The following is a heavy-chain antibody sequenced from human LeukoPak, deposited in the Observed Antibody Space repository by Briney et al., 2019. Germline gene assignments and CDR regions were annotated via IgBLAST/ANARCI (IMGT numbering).Heavy chain of an antibody. CDR3: ATKYGDYVGFDY. CDR1: GYTLTELS. CDR2: FDPEDGET. V-gene: IGHV1-24*01. J-gene: IGHJ4*02. Sequence: ASVKVSCKVSGYTLTELSMHWVRQAPGKGLEWMGGFDPEDGETIYAQKFQGRVTMTEDTSTDTAYMELSSLRSEDTAVYYCATKYGDYVGFDYWGQGTLATVSS. D-gene: IGHD4-17*01.